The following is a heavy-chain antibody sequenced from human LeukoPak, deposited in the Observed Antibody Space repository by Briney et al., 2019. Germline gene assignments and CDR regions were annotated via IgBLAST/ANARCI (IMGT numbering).Heavy chain of an antibody. CDR2: ISGGGVST. CDR3: VRDSYMSSSWSFDY. D-gene: IGHD6-13*01. CDR1: GFTFSSYG. Sequence: PGGSLRLSCAASGFTFSSYGMSWVRQAPGKGLEWVSGISGGGVSTYYADSMKGRFTISRDNSKNTLYLQMNSLRAEDTAVYYCVRDSYMSSSWSFDYWGQGTLVTVSS. V-gene: IGHV3-23*01. J-gene: IGHJ4*02.